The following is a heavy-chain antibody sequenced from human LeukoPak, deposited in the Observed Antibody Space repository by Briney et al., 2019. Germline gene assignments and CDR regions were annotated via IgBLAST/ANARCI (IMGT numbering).Heavy chain of an antibody. J-gene: IGHJ4*02. CDR2: INHSGST. V-gene: IGHV4-34*01. Sequence: KPSETLSPTCAVYGGSFSGYYWSWIRQPPGKGLEWIGEINHSGSTNYNPSLKSRVTISVDTSKNQFSLKLSSVTAADTAVYYCATYDFWSGYRDYWGQGTLVTVPS. CDR1: GGSFSGYY. CDR3: ATYDFWSGYRDY. D-gene: IGHD3-3*01.